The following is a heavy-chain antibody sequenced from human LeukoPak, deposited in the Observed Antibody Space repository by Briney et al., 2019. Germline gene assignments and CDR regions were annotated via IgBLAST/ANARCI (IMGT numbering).Heavy chain of an antibody. Sequence: GGSLRLSCEASGLTFSSYAMSWVRQGPGKGLEWVSTISGSGDGTYYADSVTGRFSISRDNSKNTLHLQMNSLRAEDTAVYYCAKGFSFCDSSAYNLWGQGTLVTVSS. J-gene: IGHJ4*02. V-gene: IGHV3-23*01. CDR3: AKGFSFCDSSAYNL. CDR1: GLTFSSYA. CDR2: ISGSGDGT. D-gene: IGHD3-22*01.